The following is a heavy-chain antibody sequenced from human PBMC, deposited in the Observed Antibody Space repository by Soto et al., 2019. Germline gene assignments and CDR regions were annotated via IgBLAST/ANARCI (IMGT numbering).Heavy chain of an antibody. CDR2: ISSSSRTI. CDR3: ARDASGPSGVVDY. D-gene: IGHD6-25*01. CDR1: GFTFRNYG. V-gene: IGHV3-48*02. Sequence: EVQLVESGGGLVQPGGSLRLSCAASGFTFRNYGMNWVRQAPGKGLEWVSYISSSSRTIYYADSVEGRFTISRDNAKNSLYLQMTSLRDEDTAVYYCARDASGPSGVVDYWGQGTLVTVSS. J-gene: IGHJ4*02.